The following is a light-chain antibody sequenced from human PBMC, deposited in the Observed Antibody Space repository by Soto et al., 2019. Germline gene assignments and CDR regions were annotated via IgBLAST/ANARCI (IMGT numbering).Light chain of an antibody. CDR2: ATS. CDR1: QNINSY. J-gene: IGKJ5*01. CDR3: QQNYNTLPIT. V-gene: IGKV1-39*01. Sequence: DVQITQSPSSLSASIGARVTITCRASQNINSYLNWYQHKPGNAPTLLIYATSSLQSGVPSRFSGSGSGTDYFPTTSSLHLDDFADYYGQQNYNTLPITFGQGTRRENK.